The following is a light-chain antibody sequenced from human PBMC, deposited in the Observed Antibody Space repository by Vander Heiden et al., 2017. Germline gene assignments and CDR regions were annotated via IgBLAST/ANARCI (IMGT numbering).Light chain of an antibody. J-gene: IGLJ1*01. V-gene: IGLV3-1*01. CDR3: QAWDSSTGV. CDR1: KLGDKY. CDR2: KDS. Sequence: QTPSVSVSPGQTASITCSGDKLGDKYACWYQQKPGQYPVLVIYKDSKRPSGIPERFSGSNSGNTATLTISGTQAMDEDYYYCQAWDSSTGVFGTGTKVTVL.